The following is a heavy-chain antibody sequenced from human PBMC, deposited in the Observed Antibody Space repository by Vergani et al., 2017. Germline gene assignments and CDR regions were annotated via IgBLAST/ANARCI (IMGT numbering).Heavy chain of an antibody. V-gene: IGHV4-38-2*01. CDR1: DSSILTNPY. D-gene: IGHD3-10*01. Sequence: QVQLQESGPGLVKPSETLTLPCDVSDSSILTNPYWGWFRQSPGKGLEWIGCIHHSVDTHYNSSLKSRVSISIVSSSKFSLSLTSVTAADTAIHYCARHRGSGGFFPSSYFYGMDVWGHGTTVTVSS. J-gene: IGHJ6*02. CDR3: ARHRGSGGFFPSSYFYGMDV. CDR2: IHHSVDT.